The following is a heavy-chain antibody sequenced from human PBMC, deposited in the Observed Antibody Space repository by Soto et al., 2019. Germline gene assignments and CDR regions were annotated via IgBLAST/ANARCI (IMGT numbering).Heavy chain of an antibody. V-gene: IGHV3-48*01. J-gene: IGHJ4*02. CDR2: IFVDSSTI. D-gene: IGHD2-8*01. CDR3: ARDGTKTAPYFDY. Sequence: PGGSLRLSCIVSGFTFSSYSMVWVRQAPGKGLEWISYIFVDSSTIYYADSVKGRFTISRDDSKDTLYLQMNTLRAEDTALYYCARDGTKTAPYFDYWGQGTLVTVSS. CDR1: GFTFSSYS.